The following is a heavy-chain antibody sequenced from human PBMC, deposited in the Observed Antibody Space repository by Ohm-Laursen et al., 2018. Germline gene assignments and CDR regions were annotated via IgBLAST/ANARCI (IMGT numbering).Heavy chain of an antibody. CDR3: ARDGDSNSNYAFDV. Sequence: SLRPSCAASGFTFSNFEINWVRQAPGKGLEWVSYISSNGRTKDYADSVKGRFTISRDNAKNSLYLQMNSLRVEDTAVYYCARDGDSNSNYAFDVWGQGTMVTVSS. D-gene: IGHD3-22*01. CDR1: GFTFSNFE. J-gene: IGHJ3*01. V-gene: IGHV3-48*03. CDR2: ISSNGRTK.